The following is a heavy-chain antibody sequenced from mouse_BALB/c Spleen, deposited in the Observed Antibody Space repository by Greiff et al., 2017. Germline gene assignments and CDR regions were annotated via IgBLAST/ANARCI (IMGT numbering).Heavy chain of an antibody. CDR1: GYSITSDYA. V-gene: IGHV3-2*02. J-gene: IGHJ2*01. CDR3: ARARTGTAFDY. CDR2: ISYSGST. D-gene: IGHD4-1*01. Sequence: LQESGPGLVKPSQSLSLTCTVTGYSITSDYAWNWIRQFPGNKLEWMGYISYSGSTSYNPSLKSRISITRDTSKNQFFLQLNSVTTEDTATYYCARARTGTAFDYWGQGTTLTVSS.